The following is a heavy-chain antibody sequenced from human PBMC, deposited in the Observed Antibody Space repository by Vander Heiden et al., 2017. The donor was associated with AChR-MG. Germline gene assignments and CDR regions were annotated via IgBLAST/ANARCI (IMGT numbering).Heavy chain of an antibody. D-gene: IGHD3-3*01. CDR3: ARVPLKWLLPTFDY. CDR1: GYNFNGHY. Sequence: QVQLVQSGAEVKKPGASAKVSCKSSGYNFNGHYLHWARPALGPGLEWMGWFNPNSCGTNYAQSFEGRVTITRDTSISTVYMELRGLISDDTAVYYCARVPLKWLLPTFDYWGQGTLVIVSS. CDR2: FNPNSCGT. J-gene: IGHJ4*02. V-gene: IGHV1-2*02.